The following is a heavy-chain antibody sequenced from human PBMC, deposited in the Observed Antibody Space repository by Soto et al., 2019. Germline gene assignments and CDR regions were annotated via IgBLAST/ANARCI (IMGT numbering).Heavy chain of an antibody. CDR3: ARPVAVAGYGMDV. CDR2: IYYSGST. V-gene: IGHV4-59*01. Sequence: PSETLSLTCTVSGGSISSYYWSWIRQPPGKGLEWIGYIYYSGSTNYNPSLKSRVTISVDTSKNQFSLKLSSVTAADTAVYYCARPVAVAGYGMDVWGQGTTVTVSS. CDR1: GGSISSYY. J-gene: IGHJ6*02. D-gene: IGHD6-19*01.